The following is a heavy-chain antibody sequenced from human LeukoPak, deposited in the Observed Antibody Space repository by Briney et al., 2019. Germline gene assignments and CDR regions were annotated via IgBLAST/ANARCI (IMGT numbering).Heavy chain of an antibody. V-gene: IGHV3-23*01. CDR3: AKRSGSGGPFDY. D-gene: IGHD3-10*01. J-gene: IGHJ4*02. CDR1: GLTFTNYA. Sequence: PGGSLRLSCAASGLTFTNYAMSWVRQAPGRGLEWVSNISPGGSTNYADSVKGRFTISRDNYKNTMYLRMNSLRAEDTAVYYCAKRSGSGGPFDYWGQGSLVTVSS. CDR2: ISPGGST.